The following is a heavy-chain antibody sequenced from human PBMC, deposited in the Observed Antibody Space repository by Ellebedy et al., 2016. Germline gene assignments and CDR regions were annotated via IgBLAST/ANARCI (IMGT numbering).Heavy chain of an antibody. CDR2: INAGNGNT. D-gene: IGHD5-12*01. CDR1: GYTFTSYA. J-gene: IGHJ4*02. CDR3: ARADSGYDLGNFDY. Sequence: ASVKVSXKASGYTFTSYAMHWVRQAPGQRLEWMGWINAGNGNTKYSQKFQGRVTITRDTSASTAYMELSSLRSEDTAVYYCARADSGYDLGNFDYWGQGTLVTVSS. V-gene: IGHV1-3*01.